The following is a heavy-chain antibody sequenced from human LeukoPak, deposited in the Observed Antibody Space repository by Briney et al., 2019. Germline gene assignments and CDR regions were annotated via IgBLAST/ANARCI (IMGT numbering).Heavy chain of an antibody. CDR2: ISADGTTI. Sequence: GGSLRLSCAGSGFTFSDYYMGWIRQAPGKGLEWMSYISADGTTIYYTDSVRGRFTISRDNAKNFLYLQMNSLGVDDTAVYYCARVGSHCTHGVCSYYFDYWGQGTLVTLSS. J-gene: IGHJ4*02. D-gene: IGHD2-8*01. V-gene: IGHV3-11*01. CDR1: GFTFSDYY. CDR3: ARVGSHCTHGVCSYYFDY.